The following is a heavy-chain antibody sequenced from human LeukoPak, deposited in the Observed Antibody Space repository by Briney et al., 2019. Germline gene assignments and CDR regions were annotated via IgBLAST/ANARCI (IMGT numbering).Heavy chain of an antibody. CDR1: GFTLSSHN. CDR2: ISSTSTTI. Sequence: GGSLRLSCAASGFTLSSHNMNWVRQAPGKGLEWVSYISSTSTTIYYADSVKGRFTISRDNAKNSLYLQVNSLRAEDTALYYCARVPTRQYYYMDVWGKGTTVTVSS. V-gene: IGHV3-48*01. CDR3: ARVPTRQYYYMDV. J-gene: IGHJ6*03.